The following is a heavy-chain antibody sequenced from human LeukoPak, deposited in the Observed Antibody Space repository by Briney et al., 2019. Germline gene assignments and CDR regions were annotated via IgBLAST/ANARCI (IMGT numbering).Heavy chain of an antibody. Sequence: GGSLRLSCAASGFTFSSYSMNWVRQAPGKGLEWVSSISSSSSYIYYADSVKGRFTISRDSAKNSLYLQMNSLRAEDTAVYYCATFGSSGFAFDIWGQGTMVTVSS. D-gene: IGHD3-22*01. CDR3: ATFGSSGFAFDI. J-gene: IGHJ3*02. V-gene: IGHV3-21*01. CDR2: ISSSSSYI. CDR1: GFTFSSYS.